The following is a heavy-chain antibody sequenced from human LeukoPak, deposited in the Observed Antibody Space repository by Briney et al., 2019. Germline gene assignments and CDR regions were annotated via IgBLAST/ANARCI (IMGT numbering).Heavy chain of an antibody. CDR2: INHSGST. J-gene: IGHJ4*02. D-gene: IGHD6-6*01. CDR1: GGSFSGYY. Sequence: SETLSLTCAVYGGSFSGYYWSWIRQPPGKGLEWIGEINHSGSTNYNPSLKSRVTISVDTPKNQFSLKLSSVTAADTAVYYCARQGIAARPGRVDYWGQGTLVTVSS. V-gene: IGHV4-34*01. CDR3: ARQGIAARPGRVDY.